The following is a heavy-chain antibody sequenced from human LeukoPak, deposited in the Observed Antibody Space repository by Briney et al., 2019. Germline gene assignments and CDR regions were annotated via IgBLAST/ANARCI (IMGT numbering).Heavy chain of an antibody. V-gene: IGHV6-1*01. CDR3: ARDGHGYSYGLDAFDI. CDR2: IYYRSKWYN. CDR1: GDSVSSNSAA. Sequence: SQTLSLTCAISGDSVSSNSAAWNWIRQSPSRGLEWLGRIYYRSKWYNDYAVSVKSRITINPYTSKNQFSLELKSVTPEDTAVYYCARDGHGYSYGLDAFDIWGQGTMVTVSS. D-gene: IGHD5-18*01. J-gene: IGHJ3*02.